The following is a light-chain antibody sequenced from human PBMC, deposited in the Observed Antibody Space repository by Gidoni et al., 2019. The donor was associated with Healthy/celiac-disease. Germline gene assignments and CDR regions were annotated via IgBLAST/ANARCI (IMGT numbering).Light chain of an antibody. V-gene: IGKV3-11*01. J-gene: IGKJ3*01. CDR1: QSVSSY. Sequence: EIVLTQSPATLSLSPGERATLSCRASQSVSSYLAWYQQKPGQAPRLLIYDASNRATGIPARFSGRGSVTDFTLTISSLEPEDFAVYYCQQRSNWPLFTFGPGTKVDIK. CDR3: QQRSNWPLFT. CDR2: DAS.